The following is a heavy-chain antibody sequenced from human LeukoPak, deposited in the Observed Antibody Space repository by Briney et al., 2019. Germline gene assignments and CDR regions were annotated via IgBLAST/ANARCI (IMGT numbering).Heavy chain of an antibody. Sequence: GGSLRLSCAASRFTFSSYSMNWVRQAPGKGLEWVSSISSSSSYIYYADSVKGRFTISRDNAKNSLYLQMNSLRAEDTAVYYCARDPIPGVLVVIGWFDPWGQGTLVTVSS. CDR2: ISSSSSYI. D-gene: IGHD3-22*01. CDR1: RFTFSSYS. CDR3: ARDPIPGVLVVIGWFDP. J-gene: IGHJ5*02. V-gene: IGHV3-21*01.